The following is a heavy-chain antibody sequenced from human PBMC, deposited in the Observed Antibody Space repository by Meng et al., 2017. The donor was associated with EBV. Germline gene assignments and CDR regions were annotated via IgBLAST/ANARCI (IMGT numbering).Heavy chain of an antibody. CDR1: GGTFRSDD. D-gene: IGHD3-10*01. CDR2: LIPRSDAP. J-gene: IGHJ4*02. CDR3: ASESGRGFTLDY. V-gene: IGHV1-69*01. Sequence: QVQVVQCGDAVKKPSSSVNVSCCTSGGTFRSDDVSWVRQAPGQGLEWMGDLIPRSDAPHYAQKLQGRVMTTADESTSIHHKQRSGIAADATVDYYGASESGRGFTLDYWGQGTLVTVSS.